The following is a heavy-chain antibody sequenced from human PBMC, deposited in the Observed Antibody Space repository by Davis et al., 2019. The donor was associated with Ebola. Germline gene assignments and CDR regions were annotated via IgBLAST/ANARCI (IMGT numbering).Heavy chain of an antibody. CDR3: ARGTDSYNPGGYFDS. CDR2: IFPGDSDT. J-gene: IGHJ4*02. CDR1: GYSFTNYW. V-gene: IGHV5-51*01. Sequence: GESLKISCKGSGYSFTNYWIGWVRQMPGKGLECMGIIFPGDSDTRYSPSFQGQVTISSDKSISTAYLQWSSLQASDTAMYYCARGTDSYNPGGYFDSWGQGTLVTVSS. D-gene: IGHD5-24*01.